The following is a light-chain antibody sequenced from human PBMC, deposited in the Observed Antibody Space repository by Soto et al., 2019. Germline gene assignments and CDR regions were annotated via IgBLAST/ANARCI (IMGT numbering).Light chain of an antibody. CDR3: QQRSNWIT. Sequence: EIVLPQSPATLSLSPGERATLSCRASQSVSSYLAWYQQKPGQAPRLLIYDASNRAAGIPARFSGSGSGTDFTLTISSLEPEDFAVYDCQQRSNWITFGQGTRLESK. CDR2: DAS. CDR1: QSVSSY. J-gene: IGKJ5*01. V-gene: IGKV3-11*01.